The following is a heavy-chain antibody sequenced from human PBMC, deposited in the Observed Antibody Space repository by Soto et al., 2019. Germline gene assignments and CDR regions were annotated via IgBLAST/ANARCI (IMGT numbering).Heavy chain of an antibody. J-gene: IGHJ6*01. CDR2: ISWDSGTI. D-gene: IGHD3-3*01. V-gene: IGHV3-9*01. CDR1: GFTFGDHA. Sequence: EVQLVESVGDLVQPGGSLRLSCAASGFTFGDHAMHWVRQVPVRGLEWVSGISWDSGTIDYGDSVKGRFTISRDNAKNCLSLQVNRLRPEDTAFYFCAKDNGGVWRSPRGGSYAYYDMDVWGQGTTVTGCS. CDR3: AKDNGGVWRSPRGGSYAYYDMDV.